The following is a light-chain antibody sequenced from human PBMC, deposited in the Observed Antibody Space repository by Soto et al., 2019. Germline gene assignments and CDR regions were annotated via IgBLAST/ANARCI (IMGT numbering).Light chain of an antibody. CDR1: SSDVGGYNY. Sequence: QSALTPPPSASGSPGQSVTLSCTGTSSDVGGYNYVSWYQQHPGKAPKLMIYEVSKRPSGVPDRFSGSKSGNTASLTVSGLQAEDEADYYCSSYAGSALFVFGTGTKLTVL. CDR2: EVS. J-gene: IGLJ1*01. V-gene: IGLV2-8*01. CDR3: SSYAGSALFV.